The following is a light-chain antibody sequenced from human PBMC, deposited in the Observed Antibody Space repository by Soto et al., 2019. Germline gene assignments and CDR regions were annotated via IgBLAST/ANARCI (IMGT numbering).Light chain of an antibody. V-gene: IGLV2-14*01. CDR2: EVS. CDR1: SSDVGGYIY. Sequence: QSALTQPASVSGSPGQSITISCSGTSSDVGGYIYVSWYQQHPGKAPKLMIYEVSNRPSGVSNRFSGSKSGNTASLTISGLQAEDEADYYCSSYTSSSTPVFGGGTKLTVL. J-gene: IGLJ2*01. CDR3: SSYTSSSTPV.